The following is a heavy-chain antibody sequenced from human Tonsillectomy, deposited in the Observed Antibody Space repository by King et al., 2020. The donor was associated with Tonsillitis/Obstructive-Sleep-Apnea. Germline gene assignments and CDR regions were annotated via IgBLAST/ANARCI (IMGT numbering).Heavy chain of an antibody. D-gene: IGHD6-19*01. CDR1: GGSISGYS. CDR2: IYYSGST. V-gene: IGHV4-59*01. J-gene: IGHJ3*02. CDR3: ARVRGSGWDLEAFDI. Sequence: QLQESGPGLVKPSETLSLTCTVSGGSISGYSWSWIRQPPGKGLEWIGYIYYSGSTNYNPSLKSRVTISVDTSKNQFSLKLSSVTAADTAVYYCARVRGSGWDLEAFDIWGQGTMVTVSS.